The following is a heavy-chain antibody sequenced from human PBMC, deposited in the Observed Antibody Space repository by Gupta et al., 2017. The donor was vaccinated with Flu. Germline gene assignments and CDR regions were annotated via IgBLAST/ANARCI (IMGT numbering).Heavy chain of an antibody. CDR3: ARKGGGHCSGGTCYSFDY. D-gene: IGHD2-15*01. CDR1: GVTISDYA. V-gene: IGHV1-69*01. J-gene: IGHJ4*02. Sequence: QVQLVQSGAEVKKPGSSVKVSCQASGVTISDYAINWVRRAPGQGLEWMGGIIPVFGPTKYAQKFQGRVTITADESTNTAYLDLSSLRSEDTAVYYCARKGGGHCSGGTCYSFDYWGQGTLVTVSS. CDR2: IIPVFGPT.